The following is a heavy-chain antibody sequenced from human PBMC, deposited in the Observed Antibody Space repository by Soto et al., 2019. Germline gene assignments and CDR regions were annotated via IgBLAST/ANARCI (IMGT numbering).Heavy chain of an antibody. J-gene: IGHJ4*02. CDR3: ASRESSYLDPSAVDY. Sequence: QVQLVQSGAEVKKPGSSVKVSCKASGGTFSSYTISWVRQAPGQGLEWMGRIIPILGIANYAQKFQGRVTITADKSTSTAYMELSSLRSEDTAAYYCASRESSYLDPSAVDYWGQGTLVTVSS. CDR1: GGTFSSYT. CDR2: IIPILGIA. D-gene: IGHD1-26*01. V-gene: IGHV1-69*02.